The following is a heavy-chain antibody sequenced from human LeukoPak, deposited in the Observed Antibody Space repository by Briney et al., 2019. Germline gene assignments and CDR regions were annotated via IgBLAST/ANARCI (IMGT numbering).Heavy chain of an antibody. CDR3: ARSGDDHLQWLVRY. D-gene: IGHD6-19*01. Sequence: ASVKVSCKASGYTFTSYGISWVRQAPGQGLEWMGWISAYNGNTNYAQKLQGRVTMTTDTSTSTAYMELRSLRSDDTAVYYCARSGDDHLQWLVRYWGQGTLVTVSS. CDR1: GYTFTSYG. J-gene: IGHJ4*02. CDR2: ISAYNGNT. V-gene: IGHV1-18*01.